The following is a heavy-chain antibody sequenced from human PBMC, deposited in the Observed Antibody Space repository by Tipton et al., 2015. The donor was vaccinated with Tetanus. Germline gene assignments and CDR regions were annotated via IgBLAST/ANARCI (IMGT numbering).Heavy chain of an antibody. J-gene: IGHJ4*02. D-gene: IGHD3-22*01. CDR3: ARDGDTSGHYGIFDS. CDR1: GFIFNSYG. CDR2: TWSHGGNI. Sequence: RSLRLSCATSGFIFNSYGIHWVRQAPGKGLEWVAVTWSHGGNIYYADSEKGRCAVSRDNSKNTVYLQMNSLSAEDTAVYYCARDGDTSGHYGIFDSWGQGTLLIVSS. V-gene: IGHV3-33*01.